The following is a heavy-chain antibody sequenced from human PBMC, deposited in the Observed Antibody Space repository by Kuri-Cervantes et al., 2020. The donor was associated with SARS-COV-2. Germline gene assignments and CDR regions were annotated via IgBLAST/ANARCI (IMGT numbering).Heavy chain of an antibody. CDR3: AREAISDAFDI. Sequence: ASVKVSCKASGYTFTSYAMHWVRQAPGQRLEWMGWINAGNGNTKYSQKFQGRVTITRDTSASTAYMELNSLRAEDTAVYYCAREAISDAFDIWGQGTMVTVSS. V-gene: IGHV1-3*01. CDR2: INAGNGNT. J-gene: IGHJ3*02. CDR1: GYTFTSYA. D-gene: IGHD3-3*02.